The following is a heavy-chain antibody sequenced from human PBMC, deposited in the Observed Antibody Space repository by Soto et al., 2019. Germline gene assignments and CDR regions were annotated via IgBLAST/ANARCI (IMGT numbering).Heavy chain of an antibody. CDR1: GYSISSGYY. CDR2: IYHSGST. J-gene: IGHJ3*02. D-gene: IGHD3-22*01. V-gene: IGHV4-38-2*01. CDR3: ARVRVTMIVVVITPCAFDI. Sequence: PSETLSLTSAVSGYSISSGYYWGWIRQPPGKGLEWIGSIYHSGSTYYNPSLKSRVTISVDTSKNQFSLKLSSVTAADTAVYYCARVRVTMIVVVITPCAFDIWGEVTMVTVS.